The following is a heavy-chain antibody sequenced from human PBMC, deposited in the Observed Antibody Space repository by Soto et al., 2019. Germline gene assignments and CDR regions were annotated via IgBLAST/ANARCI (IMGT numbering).Heavy chain of an antibody. CDR3: ARDRLGATGDS. D-gene: IGHD1-26*01. V-gene: IGHV1-18*01. Sequence: VASVKVSCKASGYTFTSYGISWVRQAPGQGLEWMGWISAYNANTNYAQKLQGRVTMTTDTSTSTSYMELRSLRSDDTAVYFCARDRLGATGDSWGQGTLVTVSS. J-gene: IGHJ4*02. CDR1: GYTFTSYG. CDR2: ISAYNANT.